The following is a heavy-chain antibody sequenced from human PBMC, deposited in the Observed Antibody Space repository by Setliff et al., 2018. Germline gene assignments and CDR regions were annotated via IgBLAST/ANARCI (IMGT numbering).Heavy chain of an antibody. CDR3: ARLALTGYDSSGYYYALDYYYYMDV. V-gene: IGHV3-30*02. J-gene: IGHJ6*03. Sequence: GSLRLSCAASGFTSTMYGIHWVRQAPGKGLEWVSYIRHDEKYKFYQDSVKGRFTISRDNAKNTLYLQMNSLRADDTAVYYCARLALTGYDSSGYYYALDYYYYMDVWGKGTTVTVSS. D-gene: IGHD3-22*01. CDR1: GFTSTMYG. CDR2: IRHDEKYK.